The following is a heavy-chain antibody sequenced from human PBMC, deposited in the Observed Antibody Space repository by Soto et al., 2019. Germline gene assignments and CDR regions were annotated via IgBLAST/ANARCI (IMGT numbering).Heavy chain of an antibody. D-gene: IGHD3-22*01. CDR2: IYYSGST. CDR1: GGSVSSGSYC. V-gene: IGHV4-61*01. Sequence: QVQLQESGPGLVKPSETLSLTCAVSGGSVSSGSYCWTWIRQPPGKGLEWIGYIYYSGSTNYNPSLTSRVTLSVDPSKYQFPLKLSSVTAADTAVYYCARDRSYYYDSSGFYGFGYWGQGNLVTVSS. CDR3: ARDRSYYYDSSGFYGFGY. J-gene: IGHJ4*02.